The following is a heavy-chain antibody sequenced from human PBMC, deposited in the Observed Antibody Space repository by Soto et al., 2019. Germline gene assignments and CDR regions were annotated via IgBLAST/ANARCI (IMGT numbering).Heavy chain of an antibody. Sequence: EVPLAESGGGLVQPGGSLRLSCGASGITFSSYSINWVRQAPGKGLEWISYISSSSSTIHYAASVKGRFTISRDNAKNSLYLQMNSLRDKDTAVYYCARLHKYDYEITYWGQGTLVTVSS. CDR2: ISSSSSTI. V-gene: IGHV3-48*02. J-gene: IGHJ4*02. CDR1: GITFSSYS. CDR3: ARLHKYDYEITY. D-gene: IGHD3-16*01.